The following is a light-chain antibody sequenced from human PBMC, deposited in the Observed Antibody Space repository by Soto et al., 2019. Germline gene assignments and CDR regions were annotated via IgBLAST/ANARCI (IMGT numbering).Light chain of an antibody. V-gene: IGKV3-20*01. Sequence: EIVLTQSPGTLSLSPGERATLSCRASQSVSSSYLAWYQQKPCQAPRLLIYGATRRATGIPDRFSGSGSGTDFTLTVSRLEPEDFAMYYCQQYGRSPLTCDGGTKVEIK. J-gene: IGKJ4*01. CDR3: QQYGRSPLT. CDR2: GAT. CDR1: QSVSSSY.